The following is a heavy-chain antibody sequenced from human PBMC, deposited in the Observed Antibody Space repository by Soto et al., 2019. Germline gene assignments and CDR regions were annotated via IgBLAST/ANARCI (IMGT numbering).Heavy chain of an antibody. CDR3: AKDLDIVVVPAAMPNRVYGMDV. CDR1: GFTFSSYG. D-gene: IGHD2-2*03. Sequence: GGSLRLSCAASGFTFSSYGMHWVRQAPGKGLEWVAVISYDGSNKYYADSVKGRFTISRDNSKNTLYLQMNSLRAEDTAVYYCAKDLDIVVVPAAMPNRVYGMDVWGQGTTVTVSS. J-gene: IGHJ6*02. CDR2: ISYDGSNK. V-gene: IGHV3-30*18.